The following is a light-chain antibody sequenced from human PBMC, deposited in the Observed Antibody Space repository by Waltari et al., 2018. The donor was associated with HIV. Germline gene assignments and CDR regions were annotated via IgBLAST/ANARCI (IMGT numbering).Light chain of an antibody. CDR2: DAS. CDR3: QQRTNGPPLT. V-gene: IGKV3-11*01. CDR1: QSVNNY. J-gene: IGKJ4*01. Sequence: EIVLTQSPATLSLSPGERATLYCRASQSVNNYLAWYQQQPGQAPRLLIYDASNRATGIPARFSGSGSGTDFTLTISSLEPGDFAVYFLQQRTNGPPLTFRGGTKVEIK.